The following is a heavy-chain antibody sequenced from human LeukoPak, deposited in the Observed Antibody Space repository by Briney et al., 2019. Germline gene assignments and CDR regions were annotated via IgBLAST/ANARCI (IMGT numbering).Heavy chain of an antibody. CDR1: GFTVSSNY. J-gene: IGHJ4*02. CDR2: IYIGGST. D-gene: IGHD3-22*01. Sequence: PGGSLRLSCAASGFTVSSNYMNWVRQAPGKGLEWVSIIYIGGSTYYADSVKGRFTISRDNSKNTLYLQMNSLTAEDTAVYYCARWDSSGYHKYYFDYWGQGTLVTVSS. CDR3: ARWDSSGYHKYYFDY. V-gene: IGHV3-53*01.